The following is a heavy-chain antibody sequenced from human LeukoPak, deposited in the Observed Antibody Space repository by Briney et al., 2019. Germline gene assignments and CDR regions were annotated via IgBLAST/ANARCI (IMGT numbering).Heavy chain of an antibody. Sequence: SETLSLTCTVSGGSISSSSYYWGWIRQPPGKGPEWIGSIYYSGSTYYNPSLKSRVTISVDTSKNQFSLKLSSVTAADTAVYYCARLIDQLLSFWGQGTLVTVSS. D-gene: IGHD2-2*01. CDR2: IYYSGST. CDR1: GGSISSSSYY. J-gene: IGHJ4*02. CDR3: ARLIDQLLSF. V-gene: IGHV4-39*01.